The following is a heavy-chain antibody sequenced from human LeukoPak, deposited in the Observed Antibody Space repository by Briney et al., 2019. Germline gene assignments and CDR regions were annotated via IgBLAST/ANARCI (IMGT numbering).Heavy chain of an antibody. J-gene: IGHJ4*02. CDR2: IYYSGSP. V-gene: IGHV4-39*01. Sequence: KPSETLSLTCTVSGGSISSSRYYWGWIRQPPGKGLEWFGNIYYSGSPYYNPALKRRVTIFVNTSKNQFCLKLSSVTAADTAVYYCAGLRIAVAGLGPFDYWGQGTLVTVSS. CDR3: AGLRIAVAGLGPFDY. D-gene: IGHD6-19*01. CDR1: GGSISSSRYY.